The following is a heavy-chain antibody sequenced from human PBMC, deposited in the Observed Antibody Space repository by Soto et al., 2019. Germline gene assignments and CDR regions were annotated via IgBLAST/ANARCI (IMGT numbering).Heavy chain of an antibody. V-gene: IGHV1-69*01. Sequence: QVQLMQSGAEVKKPGSSVKVSCKASGGTFSSYVISWVRQAPGQGLEWMGGIIPIFGSASYAQKFQGRVTITADESTSTAYMELSSLRSEDTAVYYCASGGYFGSGTYYNAPSYFDYWGQGTLVTVSS. CDR2: IIPIFGSA. D-gene: IGHD3-10*01. J-gene: IGHJ4*02. CDR3: ASGGYFGSGTYYNAPSYFDY. CDR1: GGTFSSYV.